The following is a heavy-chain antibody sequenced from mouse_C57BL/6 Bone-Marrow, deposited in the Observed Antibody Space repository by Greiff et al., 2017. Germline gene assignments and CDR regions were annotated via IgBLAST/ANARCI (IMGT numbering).Heavy chain of an antibody. Sequence: QVHVKQSGPELVKPGASVKISCKASGYAFSSSWMNWVKQRPGKGLEWIGRIYPGDGDTNYNGKFKGKATLTADKSSSTADMQLSSLTSEDSAVYFCARWNSSGYFDYWGQGTTLTVSS. CDR2: IYPGDGDT. CDR3: ARWNSSGYFDY. CDR1: GYAFSSSW. V-gene: IGHV1-82*01. J-gene: IGHJ2*01. D-gene: IGHD3-2*02.